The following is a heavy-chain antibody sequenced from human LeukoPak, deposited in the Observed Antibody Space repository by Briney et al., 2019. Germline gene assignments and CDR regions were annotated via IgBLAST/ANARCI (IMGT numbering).Heavy chain of an antibody. V-gene: IGHV3-74*01. CDR2: INTDGGNT. CDR1: GFTFSGYW. D-gene: IGHD3-9*01. CDR3: ARDLLLRYFDWPRYYYYGMDV. J-gene: IGHJ6*02. Sequence: GGSLRLSCAASGFTFSGYWMHWVRQAPGKGLVWVSRINTDGGNTNYADSVKGRFTISRDNAKNSLYLQMNSLRAEDTAVYYCARDLLLRYFDWPRYYYYGMDVWGQGTTVTVSS.